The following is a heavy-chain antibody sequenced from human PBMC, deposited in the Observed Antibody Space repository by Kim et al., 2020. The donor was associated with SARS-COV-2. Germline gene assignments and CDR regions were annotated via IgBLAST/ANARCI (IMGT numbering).Heavy chain of an antibody. V-gene: IGHV3-23*03. J-gene: IGHJ6*02. CDR3: AKDLYSYGLKKIYGMDV. Sequence: GGSLRLSCAASGFTFSSYAMSWVRQAPGKGLEWVSVIYSGGSSTYYADSVKGRFTISRDNSKNTLYLQMNSLRAEDTAVYYCAKDLYSYGLKKIYGMDVWGQGTTVTVSS. CDR1: GFTFSSYA. CDR2: IYSGGSST. D-gene: IGHD5-18*01.